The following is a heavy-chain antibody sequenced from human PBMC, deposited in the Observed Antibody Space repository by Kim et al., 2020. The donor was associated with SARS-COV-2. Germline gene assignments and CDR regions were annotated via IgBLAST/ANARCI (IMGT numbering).Heavy chain of an antibody. J-gene: IGHJ6*03. CDR2: MNPNSGNT. CDR1: GYTFTSYD. V-gene: IGHV1-8*01. CDR3: ARGATGELLYRIYYYYYYMDV. D-gene: IGHD3-10*01. Sequence: ASVKVSCKASGYTFTSYDINWVRQATGQGLEWMGWMNPNSGNTGYAQKFQGRVTMTRNTSISTAYMELSSLRSEDTAVYYCARGATGELLYRIYYYYYYMDVWGKGTTVTVSS.